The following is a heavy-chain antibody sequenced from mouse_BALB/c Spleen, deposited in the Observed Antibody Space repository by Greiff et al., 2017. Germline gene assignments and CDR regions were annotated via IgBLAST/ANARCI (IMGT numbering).Heavy chain of an antibody. D-gene: IGHD3-3*01. CDR1: GFTFTDYY. CDR3: ARDNGTSWYFDV. V-gene: IGHV7-3*02. CDR2: IRNKANGYTT. Sequence: EVKLMESGGGLVQPGGSLRLSCATSGFTFTDYYMSWVRQPPGKALEWLGFIRNKANGYTTEYSASVKGRFTISRDNSQSILYLQMNTLRAEDSATYYCARDNGTSWYFDVWGAGTTVTVSS. J-gene: IGHJ1*01.